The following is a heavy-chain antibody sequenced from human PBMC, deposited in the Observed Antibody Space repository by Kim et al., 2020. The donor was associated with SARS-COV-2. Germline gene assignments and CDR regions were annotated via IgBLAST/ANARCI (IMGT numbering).Heavy chain of an antibody. J-gene: IGHJ3*02. Sequence: SLKSRVTISVDTSKNPFSLKLSSVTAADTAVYYCARESDYYGSGRDAFDIWGQGTMVTVSS. CDR3: ARESDYYGSGRDAFDI. D-gene: IGHD3-10*01. V-gene: IGHV4-31*02.